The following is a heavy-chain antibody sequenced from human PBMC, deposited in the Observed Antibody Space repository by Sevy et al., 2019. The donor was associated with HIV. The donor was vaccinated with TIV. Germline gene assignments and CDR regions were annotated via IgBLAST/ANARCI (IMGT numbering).Heavy chain of an antibody. CDR2: IKQDESEK. CDR3: AKGNSGSFDY. CDR1: GFSFSTYW. J-gene: IGHJ4*02. Sequence: GGSLRLSCAASGFSFSTYWMHWVRQAPGKGLEGVANIKQDESEKYYVATVKGRFTISRDNAKISVYLEMNSLRPEDTAIYYCAKGNSGSFDYWGQGTLVTVSS. D-gene: IGHD3-22*01. V-gene: IGHV3-7*01.